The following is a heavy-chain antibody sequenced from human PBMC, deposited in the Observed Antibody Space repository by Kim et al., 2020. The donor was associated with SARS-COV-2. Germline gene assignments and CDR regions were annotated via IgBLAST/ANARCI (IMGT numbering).Heavy chain of an antibody. D-gene: IGHD2-2*01. Sequence: GSLRLSCAASGFTFSSYSMNWVRQAPGKGLEWVSSISSSSSYIYYADSVKGRFTISRDNAKNSLYLQMNSLRAEDTAVYYCASLPAASSVSYYYYGMDVWDQGTTVTVSS. CDR2: ISSSSSYI. CDR1: GFTFSSYS. J-gene: IGHJ6*02. V-gene: IGHV3-21*01. CDR3: ASLPAASSVSYYYYGMDV.